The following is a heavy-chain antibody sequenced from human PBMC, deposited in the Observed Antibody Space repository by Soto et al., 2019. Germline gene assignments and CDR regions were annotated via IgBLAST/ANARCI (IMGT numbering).Heavy chain of an antibody. V-gene: IGHV3-74*01. D-gene: IGHD2-15*01. CDR2: INRDGSVS. Sequence: EVKLVESGGGLVQPGGSLRLSCAASGFTFSHYWMYWVRQAPGKGLVWVSRINRDGSVSSYADSVKGRLTISRDYVKNTLYLQMNSLRADDTAVYYCARGDCVGGTCYSFAGSFYYYMDVWGKGTTVTVFS. CDR1: GFTFSHYW. CDR3: ARGDCVGGTCYSFAGSFYYYMDV. J-gene: IGHJ6*03.